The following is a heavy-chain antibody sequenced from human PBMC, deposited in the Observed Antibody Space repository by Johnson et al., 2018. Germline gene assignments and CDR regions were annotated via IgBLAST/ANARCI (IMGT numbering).Heavy chain of an antibody. D-gene: IGHD5-24*01. J-gene: IGHJ3*02. CDR3: AKFGGRWLQVGAFDS. V-gene: IGHV3-30*18. Sequence: QVQLVESGGGVVQPGRSLRLSCAASGFTFSSYGMHWVRQAPGKGLEWVAVISSAGDNKYYDDDVKGRFTISTDNAKNSLYLQMNSLRAEDTALYYCAKFGGRWLQVGAFDSWGQGTMVTVSS. CDR2: ISSAGDNK. CDR1: GFTFSSYG.